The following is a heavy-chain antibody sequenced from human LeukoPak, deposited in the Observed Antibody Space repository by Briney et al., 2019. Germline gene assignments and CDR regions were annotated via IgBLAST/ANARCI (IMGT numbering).Heavy chain of an antibody. CDR2: VYYSGST. CDR3: ATRYYDILTGYYYFDY. CDR1: GASVSSYY. D-gene: IGHD3-9*01. Sequence: SETLSLTCTVSGASVSSYYWTWIRQPPGKGLDWIGYVYYSGSTNYNPSLKSRVTISVDTSKNQFSLKLSSVTAADTAVYYCATRYYDILTGYYYFDYWGQGTLVTVSS. J-gene: IGHJ4*02. V-gene: IGHV4-59*08.